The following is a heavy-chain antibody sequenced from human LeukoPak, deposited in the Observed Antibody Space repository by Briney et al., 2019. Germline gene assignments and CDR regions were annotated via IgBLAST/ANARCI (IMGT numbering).Heavy chain of an antibody. V-gene: IGHV3-15*01. Sequence: GGSLRLSCAVSGFTFTNAWMSWVRQAPGKGLEWVGRIRSEVDGGITDYAAPVKGRFTISRDDSKNTLYLQLNSLKTEGTAVYYCTTDFRGTNPFAYWGQGTLVTVSS. D-gene: IGHD3-10*01. J-gene: IGHJ4*02. CDR3: TTDFRGTNPFAY. CDR1: GFTFTNAW. CDR2: IRSEVDGGIT.